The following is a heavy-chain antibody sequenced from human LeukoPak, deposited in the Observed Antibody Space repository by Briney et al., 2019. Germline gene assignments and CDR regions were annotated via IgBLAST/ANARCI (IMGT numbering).Heavy chain of an antibody. J-gene: IGHJ4*02. CDR2: IYHSGNT. Sequence: SETLSLTCSVPIDSITNYYWSWIRQPPGKGLEWIGFIYHSGNTNKNPSLTTRVTMSVDTSKTQITLRLSSVTAADTAVYYCAREEGIAAAGALEYWGQGILVTVSS. CDR1: IDSITNYY. D-gene: IGHD6-13*01. CDR3: AREEGIAAAGALEY. V-gene: IGHV4-59*01.